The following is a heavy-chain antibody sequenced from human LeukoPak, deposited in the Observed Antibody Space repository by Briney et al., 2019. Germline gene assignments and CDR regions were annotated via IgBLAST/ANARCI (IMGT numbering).Heavy chain of an antibody. D-gene: IGHD3-22*01. CDR2: ISGSGGST. CDR3: AKDLDSSGYYYAYFDY. J-gene: IGHJ4*02. CDR1: GFTFSGYA. Sequence: GGSLRLSCAGSGFTFSGYAMSWVRQAPGKGLEWVSAISGSGGSTYYADSVKGRFTISRDNSKNTLYLQMNSLRAEDTAVYYCAKDLDSSGYYYAYFDYWGQGTLVTVSS. V-gene: IGHV3-23*01.